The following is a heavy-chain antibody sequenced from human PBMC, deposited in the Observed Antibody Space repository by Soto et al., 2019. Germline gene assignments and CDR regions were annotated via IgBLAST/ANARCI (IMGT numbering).Heavy chain of an antibody. CDR2: INHNSGGT. Sequence: QGQLVQSGAEVKKPGASVKVSCKASGYTFTGYYMHWVRQAPGQGLEWMGWINHNSGGTNYAQKFQGWVTMTRDTSISTAYMERSRLRSDDTAVYYCARVVTTNPNYVDYGGQGSLVTAAS. CDR1: GYTFTGYY. CDR3: ARVVTTNPNYVDY. V-gene: IGHV1-2*04. J-gene: IGHJ4*02. D-gene: IGHD4-17*01.